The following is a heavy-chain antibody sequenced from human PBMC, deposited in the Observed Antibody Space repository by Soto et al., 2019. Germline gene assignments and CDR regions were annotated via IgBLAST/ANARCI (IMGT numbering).Heavy chain of an antibody. V-gene: IGHV3-15*01. D-gene: IGHD1-26*01. CDR1: GFTFSNAW. CDR2: IKSKTDGGTT. J-gene: IGHJ6*03. CDR3: TTDPLTGDYYPYYTVV. Sequence: EGSLRLSCAASGFTFSNAWMSWVRQAPGKGLEWVGRIKSKTDGGTTDYAAPVKGRFTISRDDSKNTLYLQMNSLKTEDTAVYYCTTDPLTGDYYPYYTVVPGTAPTVTV.